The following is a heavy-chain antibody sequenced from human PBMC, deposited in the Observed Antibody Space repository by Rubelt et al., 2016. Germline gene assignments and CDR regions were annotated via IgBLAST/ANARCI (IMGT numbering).Heavy chain of an antibody. D-gene: IGHD6-13*01. CDR3: ARHLELSSSWYYYYYGMDV. CDR1: GGSISSYY. J-gene: IGHJ6*02. Sequence: QLQLQESGPGLVKPSETLSLTCTVSGGSISSYYWSWIRQPPGKGLEWIGYIYYSGSTNYNPSLKGRVTISVDTSKNQFSLKLSSVTAADTAVYYCARHLELSSSWYYYYYGMDVWGQGTTVTVSS. V-gene: IGHV4-59*01. CDR2: IYYSGST.